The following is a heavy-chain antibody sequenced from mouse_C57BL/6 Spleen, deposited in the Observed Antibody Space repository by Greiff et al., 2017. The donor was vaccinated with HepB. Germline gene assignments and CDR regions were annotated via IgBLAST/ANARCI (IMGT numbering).Heavy chain of an antibody. CDR3: ARSLITTVVARDYFDY. CDR2: INPYNGGT. V-gene: IGHV1-19*01. Sequence: VQLQQSGPVLVKPGASVKMSCKASGYTFTDYYMNWVKQSHGKSLEWIGVINPYNGGTSYNQKFKGKATLTVDKSSSTAYMELNSLTSEDSAVYYCARSLITTVVARDYFDYWGQGTTLTVSS. J-gene: IGHJ2*01. D-gene: IGHD1-1*01. CDR1: GYTFTDYY.